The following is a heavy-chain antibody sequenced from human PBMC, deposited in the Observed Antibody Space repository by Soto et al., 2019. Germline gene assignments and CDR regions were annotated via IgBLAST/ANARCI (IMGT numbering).Heavy chain of an antibody. CDR1: GFTVSSNY. CDR2: IYSGGST. J-gene: IGHJ4*02. CDR3: ARDGGESVQQQYRDY. V-gene: IGHV3-66*01. D-gene: IGHD6-13*01. Sequence: GGSLRLSCAASGFTVSSNYMSWVRQAPGKGLEWVSVIYSGGSTYYADSVKGRFTISRDNSKNTLYLQMNSLRAEDTAVYYCARDGGESVQQQYRDYWGQGTLVTVSS.